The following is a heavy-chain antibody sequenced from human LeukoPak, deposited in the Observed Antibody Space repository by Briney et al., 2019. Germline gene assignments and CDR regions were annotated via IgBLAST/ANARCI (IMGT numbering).Heavy chain of an antibody. CDR3: ARRYDCSSTSCYDHAFDI. D-gene: IGHD2-2*01. Sequence: SETLSLTCTVSGGSISSSSYYWGWIRQPPGKGLEWIGSIYYSGSTYYNPSLKSRVTISVDTSKNQFSLKLSSVTAADTAVYYCARRYDCSSTSCYDHAFDIWGQGTMVTVSS. V-gene: IGHV4-39*07. J-gene: IGHJ3*02. CDR2: IYYSGST. CDR1: GGSISSSSYY.